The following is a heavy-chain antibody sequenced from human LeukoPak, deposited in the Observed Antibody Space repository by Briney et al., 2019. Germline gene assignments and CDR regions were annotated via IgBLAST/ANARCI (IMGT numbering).Heavy chain of an antibody. CDR1: GFTFSSYA. CDR3: ARSIAVAAYFDY. D-gene: IGHD6-19*01. Sequence: PGGSLRLSCAASGFTFSSYAMHWVRQAPGKGLEWVAVISYDGSNKYYADSVKGRFTISRDNSKNTLYLQMNSLRAEDTAVYYYARSIAVAAYFDYWGQGTLVTVSS. J-gene: IGHJ4*02. CDR2: ISYDGSNK. V-gene: IGHV3-30*04.